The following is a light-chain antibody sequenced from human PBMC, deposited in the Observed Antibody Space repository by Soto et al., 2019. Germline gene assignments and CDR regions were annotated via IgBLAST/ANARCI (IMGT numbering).Light chain of an antibody. Sequence: EIVLTQSPATLSLSPGERATLSCRASQSVSSYLAWYQQKPGQAPRLLIYDASNRATGIPARFSGSGSGTDFTLTISSLEPEDFAVYYCQQRSNSCTLGQGKQLEIK. CDR3: QQRSNSCT. V-gene: IGKV3-11*01. CDR1: QSVSSY. CDR2: DAS. J-gene: IGKJ5*01.